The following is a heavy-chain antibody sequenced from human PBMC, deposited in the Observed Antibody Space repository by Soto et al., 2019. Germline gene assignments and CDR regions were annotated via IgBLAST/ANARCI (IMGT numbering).Heavy chain of an antibody. Sequence: EVQLVESGGDLVQPGRSLRLSCAASGFTFDDYAMFWVRQAPGKGLEWVSGITWNSGTLGYADSVKGRFTISRDNTRNYLYLQMNSLRVDDTAFYYCAKGIGYGSGSHFDHWGQGTLVTVSS. CDR2: ITWNSGTL. CDR1: GFTFDDYA. CDR3: AKGIGYGSGSHFDH. J-gene: IGHJ4*02. V-gene: IGHV3-9*01. D-gene: IGHD3-10*01.